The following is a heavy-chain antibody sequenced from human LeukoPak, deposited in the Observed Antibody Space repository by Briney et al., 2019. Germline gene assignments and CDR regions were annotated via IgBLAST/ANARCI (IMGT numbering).Heavy chain of an antibody. V-gene: IGHV3-7*01. CDR2: IKQDGSEK. Sequence: PGGSLRLSCAASGFTFSSYWMSWVRQAPGKGLEWVANIKQDGSEKYYVDSVKGRFTISRDNAKNSLYLQMNSLRAEDTAVYYCARGPLYDSWSGYPDYWGQGTLVTVSS. CDR1: GFTFSSYW. CDR3: ARGPLYDSWSGYPDY. J-gene: IGHJ4*02. D-gene: IGHD3-3*01.